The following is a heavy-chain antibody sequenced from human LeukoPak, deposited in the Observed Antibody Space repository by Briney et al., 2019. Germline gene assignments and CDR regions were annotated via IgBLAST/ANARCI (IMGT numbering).Heavy chain of an antibody. CDR3: ARGLKHDYGDYPFDN. Sequence: SETLSLTCTVSGGSISSSNYYWGWIRQPPGKGLEWIGSIYYSGSTYYNPSLKSRVTISVDTSKNQFSLKLSSVTAADTAVYYCARGLKHDYGDYPFDNWGQGTLVTVSS. J-gene: IGHJ4*02. V-gene: IGHV4-39*07. CDR2: IYYSGST. D-gene: IGHD4-17*01. CDR1: GGSISSSNYY.